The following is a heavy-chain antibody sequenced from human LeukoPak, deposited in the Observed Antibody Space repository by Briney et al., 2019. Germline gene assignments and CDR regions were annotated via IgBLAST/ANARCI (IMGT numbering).Heavy chain of an antibody. Sequence: ASVKASCKSFGYTFTHYYMHWVRQAPGQGLEGMGWSNPNSCGANYAQKFQGRVTMTRDTSISTAYMALSRLRSGDTAVYYCARDQSRDGYNSFDYWGQGTLVTVSS. V-gene: IGHV1-2*02. CDR1: GYTFTHYY. CDR3: ARDQSRDGYNSFDY. J-gene: IGHJ4*02. CDR2: SNPNSCGA. D-gene: IGHD5-24*01.